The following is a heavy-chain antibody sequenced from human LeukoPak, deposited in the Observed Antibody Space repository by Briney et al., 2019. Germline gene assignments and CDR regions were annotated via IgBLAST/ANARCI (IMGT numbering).Heavy chain of an antibody. Sequence: GGSLRLSCAASGFTFSSYAMHWVRQAPGKGLEWVAVISYDGSNKYYADSVKGRFTISRDNSKNMLYLQMNSLRAEDTAVYYCARDSSVSSSDYYPLGYWGQGTLVTVSS. CDR3: ARDSSVSSSDYYPLGY. CDR1: GFTFSSYA. V-gene: IGHV3-30*14. D-gene: IGHD3-22*01. J-gene: IGHJ4*02. CDR2: ISYDGSNK.